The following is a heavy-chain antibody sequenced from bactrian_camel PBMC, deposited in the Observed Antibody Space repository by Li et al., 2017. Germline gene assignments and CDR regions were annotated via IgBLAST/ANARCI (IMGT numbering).Heavy chain of an antibody. D-gene: IGHD8*01. CDR2: IGIDDHT. CDR1: LFTFPY. V-gene: IGHV3S10*01. J-gene: IGHJ4*01. Sequence: VQLVESGGGSVQPGGSLRLSCAPSLFTFPYMTWLRQAPGKGLEWVTSIGIDDHTWYTDSVKGRFTISRDNAKNTVNLQLNSLKTEDMAMYYCAGGPSYVWSTVPKIYDYNYWGQGTQVTVS. CDR3: AGGPSYVWSTVPKIYDYNY.